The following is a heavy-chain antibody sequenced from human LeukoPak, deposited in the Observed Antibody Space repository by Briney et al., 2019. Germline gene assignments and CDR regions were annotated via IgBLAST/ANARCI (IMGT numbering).Heavy chain of an antibody. CDR3: ARDLGYCSGGSCYSRYMDV. J-gene: IGHJ6*03. Sequence: ASVKVSCKASGGTFSSYAISWVRQAPGQGLEWMGRIIPIFSTANYAQKFQGRVTITTDESTSTAYMELSSLRSEDTAVYYCARDLGYCSGGSCYSRYMDVWGKGTTVTVSS. CDR2: IIPIFSTA. V-gene: IGHV1-69*05. D-gene: IGHD2-15*01. CDR1: GGTFSSYA.